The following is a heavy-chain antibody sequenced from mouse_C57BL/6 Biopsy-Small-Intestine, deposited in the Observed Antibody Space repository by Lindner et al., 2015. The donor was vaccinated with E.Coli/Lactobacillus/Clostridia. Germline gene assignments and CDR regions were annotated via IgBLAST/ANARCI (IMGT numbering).Heavy chain of an antibody. CDR2: IYPGSGNT. J-gene: IGHJ2*01. CDR1: GYSFTSYY. CDR3: ARDSYYYGSSSGY. D-gene: IGHD1-1*01. Sequence: VQLQESGPVLVKPGAPVKISCKASGYSFTSYYIHWVKQRPGQGLEWIGWIYPGSGNTKYNEKFKGKATLTADTSSSTAYMQLSSLTSEDSAVYYCARDSYYYGSSSGYWGQGTTLTVSS. V-gene: IGHV1-66*01.